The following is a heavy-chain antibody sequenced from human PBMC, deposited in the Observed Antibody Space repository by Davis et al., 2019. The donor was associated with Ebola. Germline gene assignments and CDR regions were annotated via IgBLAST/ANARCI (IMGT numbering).Heavy chain of an antibody. CDR3: AQLRLGESREY. J-gene: IGHJ4*02. Sequence: ASVKVSCKASGYTFKNSAISWVRQAPGQGLEWMGRINPNSGGTNYAQGFQGRVTITRDTSVGTAYMEFSRLTSDDTAVYYCAQLRLGESREYWGQGTLVTVSS. V-gene: IGHV1-2*06. CDR1: GYTFKNSA. CDR2: INPNSGGT. D-gene: IGHD3-16*01.